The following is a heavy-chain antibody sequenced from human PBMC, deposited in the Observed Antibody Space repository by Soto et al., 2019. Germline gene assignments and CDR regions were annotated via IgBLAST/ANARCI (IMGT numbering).Heavy chain of an antibody. J-gene: IGHJ1*01. Sequence: QVQLVQSGAEVKKPGASVKVSCKASGYTFTSYGISWVRQAPGQGLEWMGWISAYNGNTNYAQKLQGRVTMTTDTSTSTPYMELRSLRSDDTAVYYCASMNFQLDYGGNSEYFQHWGQGTLVTVSS. CDR3: ASMNFQLDYGGNSEYFQH. V-gene: IGHV1-18*01. D-gene: IGHD4-17*01. CDR1: GYTFTSYG. CDR2: ISAYNGNT.